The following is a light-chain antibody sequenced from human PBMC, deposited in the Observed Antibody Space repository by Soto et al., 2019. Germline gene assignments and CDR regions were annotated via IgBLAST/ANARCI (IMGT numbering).Light chain of an antibody. CDR1: QSIGVW. V-gene: IGKV1-5*03. J-gene: IGKJ1*01. CDR2: KTS. Sequence: DIQLTQSPSTLSASVGDRVTITCRASQSIGVWLTWYQQKPGKAPNFLIYKTSTLESGVPSRFSGSGSGTEFTLTISSLQPDDFATYHCQYYDNYSWTFVQGTKVEIK. CDR3: QYYDNYSWT.